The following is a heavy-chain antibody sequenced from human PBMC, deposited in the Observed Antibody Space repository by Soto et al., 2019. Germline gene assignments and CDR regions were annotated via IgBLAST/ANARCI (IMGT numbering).Heavy chain of an antibody. D-gene: IGHD3-3*01. CDR2: MNPNSGNT. CDR3: ARRDYDFWSGMYNWFDP. V-gene: IGHV1-8*01. J-gene: IGHJ5*02. CDR1: GYTFTSYD. Sequence: QVQLVQSGAEVKKPGASVKVSCKASGYTFTSYDINWVRQATGQGLEWMGWMNPNSGNTGYAQKFHGRFTMTRNTSISTAYMELSSLRSEDTAVYYCARRDYDFWSGMYNWFDPWGQGTLVTVSS.